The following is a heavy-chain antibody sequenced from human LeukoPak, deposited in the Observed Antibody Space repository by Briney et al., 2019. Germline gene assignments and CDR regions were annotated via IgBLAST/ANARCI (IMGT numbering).Heavy chain of an antibody. CDR3: ARGRGYDSPHFDY. CDR2: IYYSGST. CDR1: GGSISSYY. V-gene: IGHV4-59*01. Sequence: SETLSPTCTVSGGSISSYYWSWIRQPPGKGLEWIGYIYYSGSTNYNPSLKSRVTISVDTSKNQFSLKLSSVTAADTAVYYCARGRGYDSPHFDYWGQGTLVTVSS. D-gene: IGHD5-12*01. J-gene: IGHJ4*02.